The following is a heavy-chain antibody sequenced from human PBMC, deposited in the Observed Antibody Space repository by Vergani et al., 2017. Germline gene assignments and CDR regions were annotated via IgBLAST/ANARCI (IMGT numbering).Heavy chain of an antibody. D-gene: IGHD3-16*01. J-gene: IGHJ4*02. CDR3: AKHFRGWGIDY. V-gene: IGHV3-30*02. CDR1: GCTLSNYD. Sequence: QVQLVESGGGVVQRGGSLRLSCATSGCTLSNYDMQWIRQGPGKGLEFVAFIQFDGRNQYYADSVKGRFTLSIDFSKNTLYLQINSLRTDDTATYYCAKHFRGWGIDYWGQGTQVIVSS. CDR2: IQFDGRNQ.